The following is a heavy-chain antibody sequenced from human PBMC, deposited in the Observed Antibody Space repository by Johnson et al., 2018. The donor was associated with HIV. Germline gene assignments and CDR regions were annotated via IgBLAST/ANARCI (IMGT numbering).Heavy chain of an antibody. CDR1: GFTVKSNY. J-gene: IGHJ3*02. CDR3: ARAGSSIWTITGGPDAFDI. D-gene: IGHD5-12*01. V-gene: IGHV3-66*02. CDR2: IYSGGST. Sequence: VQLVESGGGLVQPGGSLRLSCAGSGFTVKSNYMSWVRQAPGKGLEWVSIIYSGGSTSYADSVKGRLTIARDNSKNAVYLQLNSLRGEDTAVYYCARAGSSIWTITGGPDAFDIWGQGTMVTVSS.